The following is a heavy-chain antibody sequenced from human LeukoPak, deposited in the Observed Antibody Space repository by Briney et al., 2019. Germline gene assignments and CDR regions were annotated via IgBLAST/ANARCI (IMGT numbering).Heavy chain of an antibody. CDR2: IRYDGSNK. Sequence: GGSLRLSCAASRFTFSSYGMHWVRQAPGKGLEWVAFIRYDGSNKYYADSVKGRFTISRDNSKNTLYLQMNSLRAEDTAVYYCAKTPSYYYGSGSLDYWGQGTLVTVSS. CDR1: RFTFSSYG. J-gene: IGHJ4*02. CDR3: AKTPSYYYGSGSLDY. V-gene: IGHV3-30*02. D-gene: IGHD3-10*01.